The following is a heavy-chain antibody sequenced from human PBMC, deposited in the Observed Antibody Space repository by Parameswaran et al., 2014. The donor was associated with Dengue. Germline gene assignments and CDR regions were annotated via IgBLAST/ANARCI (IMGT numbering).Heavy chain of an antibody. CDR3: ARHGTRFEWELEGSDY. J-gene: IGHJ4*02. D-gene: IGHD1-26*01. CDR2: IYPGDSDT. Sequence: VRQMPGKGLEWMGIIYPGDSDTRYSPSFQGQVTISADKSISTAYLQWSSLKASDTAMYYCARHGTRFEWELEGSDYWGQGTLVTVSS. V-gene: IGHV5-51*01.